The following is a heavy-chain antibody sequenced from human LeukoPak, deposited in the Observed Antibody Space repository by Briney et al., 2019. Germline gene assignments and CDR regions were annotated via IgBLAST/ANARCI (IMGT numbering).Heavy chain of an antibody. CDR1: GGSFSGYY. CDR2: INHSGST. CDR3: ARGRGEERGISMVRGVRAPSYNWFDP. V-gene: IGHV4-34*01. Sequence: SETLSLTCAVYGGSFSGYYWSWIRQPPGKGLEWIGEINHSGSTNHNPSLKSRVTISVDTSKNQFSLRLSSVTAADSAVYYCARGRGEERGISMVRGVRAPSYNWFDPWGHGTLVTVSS. D-gene: IGHD3-10*01. J-gene: IGHJ5*02.